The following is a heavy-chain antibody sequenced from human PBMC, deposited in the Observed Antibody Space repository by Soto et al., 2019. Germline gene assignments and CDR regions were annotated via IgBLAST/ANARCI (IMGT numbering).Heavy chain of an antibody. D-gene: IGHD2-15*01. V-gene: IGHV1-2*02. J-gene: IGHJ4*02. CDR3: ARASIVVVVASGGGFDY. CDR2: INPNSGGT. CDR1: GYTFTGYY. Sequence: GASVKVSCKASGYTFTGYYMHWVRQAPGQGLEWMGWINPNSGGTNYAQKFQGRVTMTRDTSISAAYMELSRLRSDDTAVYYCARASIVVVVASGGGFDYWGQGTLVTVSS.